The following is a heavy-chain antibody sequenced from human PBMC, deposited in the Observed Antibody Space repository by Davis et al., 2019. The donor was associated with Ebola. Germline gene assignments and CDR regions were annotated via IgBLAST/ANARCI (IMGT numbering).Heavy chain of an antibody. Sequence: GESLKISCAASGFTLSRYDMHGVRQATGKGLEWVSSIGTAGDTYYPGSVKGRFTISRENAKNSLYLQMNSLRAEETAVYYCARGAQLLSFDPWGQGTLVTVSS. CDR2: IGTAGDT. J-gene: IGHJ5*02. CDR3: ARGAQLLSFDP. V-gene: IGHV3-13*01. D-gene: IGHD2-2*01. CDR1: GFTLSRYD.